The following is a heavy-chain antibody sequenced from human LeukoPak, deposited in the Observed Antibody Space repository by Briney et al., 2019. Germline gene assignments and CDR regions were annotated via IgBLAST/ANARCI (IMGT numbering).Heavy chain of an antibody. CDR1: GFTFSSYS. V-gene: IGHV3-21*01. CDR3: ARDRYSGYDWRGHYYYHGMDV. D-gene: IGHD5-12*01. J-gene: IGHJ6*02. Sequence: GGSLRLSCAASGFTFSSYSMNWVRQAPGKGLEWVSSISSSSSYIYYADSVKGRFTISRDNAKNSLYLQMNSLRAEDTAVYYCARDRYSGYDWRGHYYYHGMDVWGQGTTVTVSS. CDR2: ISSSSSYI.